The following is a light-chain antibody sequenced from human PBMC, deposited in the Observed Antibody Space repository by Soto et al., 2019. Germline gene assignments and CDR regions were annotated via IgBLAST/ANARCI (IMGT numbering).Light chain of an antibody. Sequence: EIVMTQSPATLSVSPWERATFSSGASQSVNIHLAWYQQKPGQAPRLLIYGASARATGIPAKFSGSGSGTEFTLTISSLQSEDFAVYYCQQYNKWPRTFGQGTKVDIK. V-gene: IGKV3D-15*01. CDR2: GAS. J-gene: IGKJ1*01. CDR3: QQYNKWPRT. CDR1: QSVNIH.